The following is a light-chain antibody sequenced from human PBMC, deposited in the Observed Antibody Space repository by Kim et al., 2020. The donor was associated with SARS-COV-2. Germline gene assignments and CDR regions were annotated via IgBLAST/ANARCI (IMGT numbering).Light chain of an antibody. CDR3: SSYTTSFTVV. CDR2: DVT. V-gene: IGLV2-14*04. Sequence: GQSITISCTGTSSDVGGYNYVSWYQQHPGKAPKLMIYDVTKRPSGVSNRFSGSKSGNTASLTISGLQAEDEADYYCSSYTTSFTVVFGEGTQLTVL. CDR1: SSDVGGYNY. J-gene: IGLJ2*01.